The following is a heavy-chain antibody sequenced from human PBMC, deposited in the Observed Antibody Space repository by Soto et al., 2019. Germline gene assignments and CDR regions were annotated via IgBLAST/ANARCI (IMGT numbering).Heavy chain of an antibody. V-gene: IGHV3-74*01. D-gene: IGHD2-2*01. CDR3: ARGVNNCSSSSCYFDF. CDR2: ISGDGRTT. J-gene: IGHJ4*02. Sequence: GGSLRLSCAASGFTFSSHWMNWVRQAPGKGLVWVSRISGDGRTTSHADSVKGRFTISGDNAKNTLYLQMNSLRVEDTAVYYCARGVNNCSSSSCYFDFWGQGILVTVSS. CDR1: GFTFSSHW.